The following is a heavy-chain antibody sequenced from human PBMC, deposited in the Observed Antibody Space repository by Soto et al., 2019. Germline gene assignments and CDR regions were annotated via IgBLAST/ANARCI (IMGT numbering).Heavy chain of an antibody. Sequence: GGSLRLSCAASGFTFSSYSMNWVRQAPGKGLEWVSYISSSSSTIYYADSVKGRFTISRDNSKNTLYLQMNSLRAEDTAVYYCAKDRSSSWAIDYWGQGTLVTVSS. CDR2: ISSSSSTI. CDR1: GFTFSSYS. V-gene: IGHV3-48*01. J-gene: IGHJ4*02. D-gene: IGHD6-13*01. CDR3: AKDRSSSWAIDY.